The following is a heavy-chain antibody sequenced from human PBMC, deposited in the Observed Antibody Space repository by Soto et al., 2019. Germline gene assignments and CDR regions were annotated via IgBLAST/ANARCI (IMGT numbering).Heavy chain of an antibody. CDR3: ARDRLAVYYYMDV. J-gene: IGHJ6*03. CDR1: GFTFSSYS. D-gene: IGHD6-6*01. CDR2: ISSSSSTI. V-gene: IGHV3-48*01. Sequence: EVQLVESGGGLVQPGGSLRLSCAASGFTFSSYSMNWVRQAPGKGVEWVSYISSSSSTIYYADSVKGRFTISRDNAKNSLYLQMNSLRAEDTAVYYCARDRLAVYYYMDVWGRGTTVTVSS.